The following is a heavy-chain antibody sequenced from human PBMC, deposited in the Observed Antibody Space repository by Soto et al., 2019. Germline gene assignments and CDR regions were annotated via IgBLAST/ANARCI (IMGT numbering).Heavy chain of an antibody. Sequence: QVQLVQSGAEVKKPGSSVKVSCKASGGTFSSYAISWVRQAPGQGLEWMGGIIPIFGTANYAQKFQGRVTITADESTSTAYMELSSLRSEDTAVYYCARWGQLVQGYYYYYAMDVWGQGTTVTVSS. CDR1: GGTFSSYA. D-gene: IGHD6-6*01. V-gene: IGHV1-69*01. CDR3: ARWGQLVQGYYYYYAMDV. CDR2: IIPIFGTA. J-gene: IGHJ6*02.